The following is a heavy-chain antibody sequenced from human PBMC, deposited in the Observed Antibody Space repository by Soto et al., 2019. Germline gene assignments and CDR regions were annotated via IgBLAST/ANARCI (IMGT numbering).Heavy chain of an antibody. CDR3: ARVQQWLVLVLLNVDF. CDR1: GYTFRDYG. V-gene: IGHV1-18*01. J-gene: IGHJ4*02. Sequence: QVQLVQSGAEVKKPGASVKVSCKASGYTFRDYGISWVRQAPGQGLEWMGWISAFNGNTNYTKKFQDRVTVTTDTSTNTAYMELRSLRFDDTAVYYCARVQQWLVLVLLNVDFWGPGTPVIVS. CDR2: ISAFNGNT. D-gene: IGHD6-19*01.